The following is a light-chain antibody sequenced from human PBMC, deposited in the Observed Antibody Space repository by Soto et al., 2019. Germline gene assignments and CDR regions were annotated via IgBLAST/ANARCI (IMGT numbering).Light chain of an antibody. CDR3: QQYHSYIFT. Sequence: DIQMTQSPSTLSASGGDKVTITCRASQNVSRWLAWYQQKPGKAPNLLIFDASTLESGVPTRFSGSGSGTEFTLTISSLQPEDFATYYCQQYHSYIFTFGPGTKVDIK. CDR2: DAS. V-gene: IGKV1-5*01. CDR1: QNVSRW. J-gene: IGKJ3*01.